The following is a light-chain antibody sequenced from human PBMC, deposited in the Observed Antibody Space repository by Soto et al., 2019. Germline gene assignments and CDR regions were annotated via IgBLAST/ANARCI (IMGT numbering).Light chain of an antibody. J-gene: IGKJ4*01. V-gene: IGKV1-9*01. CDR2: SAS. Sequence: DIPLPQSPSFLSAFVGDTVTITCRASQAMSTYLAWYQQKPGKVPKLLIRSASTLQSGVPPRFSGGGSGTEFTLTISTLQPDDSGIYYCQQLNGYQLAFGGGTNVEIK. CDR1: QAMSTY. CDR3: QQLNGYQLA.